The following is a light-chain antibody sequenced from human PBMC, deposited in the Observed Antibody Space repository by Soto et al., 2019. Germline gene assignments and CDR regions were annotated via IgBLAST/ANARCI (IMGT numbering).Light chain of an antibody. Sequence: DVQMTQSPSSLSASVGDRVTITCQASHDIGTYLNWYQHKPGKAPKLLIFDTSHLATGVPARFSGSGSDTYFTFTITNLQAEDFAVYYCQQFDSVPLTFGGGTHVEI. J-gene: IGKJ4*01. CDR1: HDIGTY. V-gene: IGKV1-33*01. CDR2: DTS. CDR3: QQFDSVPLT.